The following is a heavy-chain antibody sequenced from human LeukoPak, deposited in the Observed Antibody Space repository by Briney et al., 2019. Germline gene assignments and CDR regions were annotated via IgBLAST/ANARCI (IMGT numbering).Heavy chain of an antibody. Sequence: SETLSLTCTVSGGSISSYYWSWIRQPAGKGLEWIGRIYTSGSTNYNPSLKSRVTMSVDTSKNQFSLKLSSVTAADTAVYYCARGPAAYSSSWYGNYYFDYWGQGTLVTVSS. V-gene: IGHV4-4*07. CDR1: GGSISSYY. J-gene: IGHJ4*02. CDR3: ARGPAAYSSSWYGNYYFDY. D-gene: IGHD6-13*01. CDR2: IYTSGST.